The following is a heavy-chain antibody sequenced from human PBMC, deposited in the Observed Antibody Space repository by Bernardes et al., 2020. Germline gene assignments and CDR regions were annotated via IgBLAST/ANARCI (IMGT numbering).Heavy chain of an antibody. CDR1: GFTVSSTY. CDR3: ARGPYGGDYYFDY. J-gene: IGHJ4*02. Sequence: GGSLRLSCAASGFTVSSTYMSWVRQAPGKGLEWVSRIKSDGSRRDYADSVRGRFDVSRDNAKNTLYLQMNSLRVEDTGVYYCARGPYGGDYYFDYWGQGTLVTVSS. D-gene: IGHD3-16*01. V-gene: IGHV3-74*01. CDR2: IKSDGSRR.